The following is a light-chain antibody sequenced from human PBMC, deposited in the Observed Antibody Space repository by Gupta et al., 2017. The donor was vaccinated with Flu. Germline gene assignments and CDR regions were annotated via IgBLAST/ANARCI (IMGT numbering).Light chain of an antibody. J-gene: IGLJ3*02. CDR1: SSDVGGNSY. CDR2: EVT. V-gene: IGLV2-14*01. CDR3: SSYTSSGTWV. Sequence: QSALTQPASVSGSPGQSITMSCTWTSSDVGGNSYGSWYQQHPGKAPKLIIYEVTNRPSGVSNRFAGSKSGNTASLTISGLQAEDEADYYCSSYTSSGTWVFGGGTKLTVV.